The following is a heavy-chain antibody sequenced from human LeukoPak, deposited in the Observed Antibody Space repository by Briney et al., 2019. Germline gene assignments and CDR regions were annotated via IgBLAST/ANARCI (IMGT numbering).Heavy chain of an antibody. J-gene: IGHJ4*02. Sequence: PGRSLRLSCAASGFTFSSYWMSWVRQAPGKGLEWVANIEQDGSEKYYVDSVKGRFTISRDNAKNSLYLQMNSLRAEDTAVYYCARDMWEYGSGFDYWGQGTLVTVSS. V-gene: IGHV3-7*05. CDR2: IEQDGSEK. CDR1: GFTFSSYW. CDR3: ARDMWEYGSGFDY. D-gene: IGHD3-10*01.